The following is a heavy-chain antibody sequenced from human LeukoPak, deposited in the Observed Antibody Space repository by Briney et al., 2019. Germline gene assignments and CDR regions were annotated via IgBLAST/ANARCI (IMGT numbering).Heavy chain of an antibody. CDR1: GYTFTSYG. J-gene: IGHJ4*02. D-gene: IGHD3-9*01. CDR3: ARGYDILTGYYSFDY. CDR2: ISAYNGNT. Sequence: ASVKVSCKASGYTFTSYGISWVRQAPGQGLEWMGWISAYNGNTNYAQKFQGRVTMTRDTSISTAYMELSRLRSDDTAVYYCARGYDILTGYYSFDYWGQGTLVTVSS. V-gene: IGHV1-18*01.